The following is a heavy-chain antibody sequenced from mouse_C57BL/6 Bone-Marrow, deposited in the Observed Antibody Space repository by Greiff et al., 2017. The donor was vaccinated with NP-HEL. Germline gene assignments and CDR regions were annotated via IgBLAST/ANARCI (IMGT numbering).Heavy chain of an antibody. V-gene: IGHV1-82*01. D-gene: IGHD1-1*01. CDR1: GYAFSSSW. CDR3: ARSTVPNFDY. CDR2: IYPGDGDT. J-gene: IGHJ2*01. Sequence: VQLQESGPELVKPGASVKISCKASGYAFSSSWMNWVKQRPGKGFEWIGRIYPGDGDTNYNGKFKGKATLTADKSSSTAYMQLSSLTSEDSAVYFCARSTVPNFDYWGQGTTLTVSS.